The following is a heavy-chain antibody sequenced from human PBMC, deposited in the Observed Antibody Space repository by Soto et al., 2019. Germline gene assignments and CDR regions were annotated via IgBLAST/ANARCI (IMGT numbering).Heavy chain of an antibody. J-gene: IGHJ5*02. Sequence: SVKVSCKASGGTFSSYTISWVRQAPGQGLEWMGRIISILGIPNYAQRFQGRVTITADNSTSTAYMDLSSLRSEDTAVYYCARGVGSGSYYNQYNWFDPWGQGTLVTVSS. CDR3: ARGVGSGSYYNQYNWFDP. CDR2: IISILGIP. V-gene: IGHV1-69*02. D-gene: IGHD3-10*01. CDR1: GGTFSSYT.